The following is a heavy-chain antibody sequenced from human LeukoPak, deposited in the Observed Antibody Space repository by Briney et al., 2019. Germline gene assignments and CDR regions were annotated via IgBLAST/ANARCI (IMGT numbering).Heavy chain of an antibody. CDR1: GYTFTGYY. D-gene: IGHD3-22*01. CDR2: INPNSGGT. Sequence: ASVKVSCKASGYTFTGYYMHWVRQAPGQGLEWMAWINPNSGGTNYAQKLQGRVTMTRDTSISTAYMELSRLRSDDTAVYYCARVGYYDRSGHYPLDAFAIWGQGTMVTVSS. J-gene: IGHJ3*02. V-gene: IGHV1-2*02. CDR3: ARVGYYDRSGHYPLDAFAI.